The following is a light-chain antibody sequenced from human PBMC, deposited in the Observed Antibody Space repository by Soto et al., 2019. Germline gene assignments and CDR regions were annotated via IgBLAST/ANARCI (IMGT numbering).Light chain of an antibody. CDR2: DAS. Sequence: DIQMTQSPSTLFASVGDRVTITCRARQSISSWLAWYQQKPGKAPKLLLYDASTLQSGVASRFSGSGSGTEFTLIISGLQPDDSATYYCQQYTNTNNPWMFGQGTKVDIK. V-gene: IGKV1-5*01. CDR3: QQYTNTNNPWM. CDR1: QSISSW. J-gene: IGKJ1*01.